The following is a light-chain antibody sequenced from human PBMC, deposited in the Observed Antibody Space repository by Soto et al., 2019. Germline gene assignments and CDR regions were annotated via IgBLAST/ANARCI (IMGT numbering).Light chain of an antibody. CDR2: GAS. CDR1: QSVSSSY. V-gene: IGKV3-20*01. Sequence: EIVLTQSPGTLSLSPGERATLSRRASQSVSSSYLAWYQQKPGQAPRLLIYGASSRATGVPDSFSGSGSGTDFTLTISRLEPEDFAVYYCQQYGSSPSTFGQGTRLEIK. J-gene: IGKJ5*01. CDR3: QQYGSSPST.